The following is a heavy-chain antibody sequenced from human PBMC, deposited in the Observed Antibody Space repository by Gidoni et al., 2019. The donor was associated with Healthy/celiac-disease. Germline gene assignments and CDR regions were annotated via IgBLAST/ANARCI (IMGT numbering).Heavy chain of an antibody. CDR1: GFTFSSYS. CDR2: ISSSSSTI. J-gene: IGHJ4*02. CDR3: ARDLPIAAAGPYYFDY. Sequence: EVQLVESGGGLVQPGGSLRLSCAASGFTFSSYSMNWVRQAPGKGLEWVSYISSSSSTIYYADSVKGRFTISRDNAKNSLYLQMNSLRDEDTAVYYCARDLPIAAAGPYYFDYWGQGTLVTVSS. V-gene: IGHV3-48*02. D-gene: IGHD6-13*01.